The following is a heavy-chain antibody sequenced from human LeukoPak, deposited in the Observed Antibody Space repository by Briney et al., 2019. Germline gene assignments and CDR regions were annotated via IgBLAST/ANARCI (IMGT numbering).Heavy chain of an antibody. CDR2: ISGSGGST. CDR3: ASRGWYYYFDC. Sequence: GGSLRLSCAASGFTFSNYAMRWVRQAPGKGLEWVSAISGSGGSTYYADSVKGRFTISRDNSKNTLYLQMNSLRAEDTAVYYCASRGWYYYFDCWGQGTLVTVSS. CDR1: GFTFSNYA. D-gene: IGHD6-19*01. J-gene: IGHJ4*02. V-gene: IGHV3-23*01.